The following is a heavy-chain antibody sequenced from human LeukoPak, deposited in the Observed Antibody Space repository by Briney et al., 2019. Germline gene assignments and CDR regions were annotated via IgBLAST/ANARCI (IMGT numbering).Heavy chain of an antibody. Sequence: GGALKIPWKGSRYSLTSYWIGWVRQMPGKGLEGMGIIYPGDSDTRYSPSFQGQVTISADKSISTAYLQWSSLKASDTAMYYCARSSTENYYYYGMDVWGQGTTVTVSS. J-gene: IGHJ6*02. CDR3: ARSSTENYYYYGMDV. V-gene: IGHV5-51*01. D-gene: IGHD2-2*01. CDR1: RYSLTSYW. CDR2: IYPGDSDT.